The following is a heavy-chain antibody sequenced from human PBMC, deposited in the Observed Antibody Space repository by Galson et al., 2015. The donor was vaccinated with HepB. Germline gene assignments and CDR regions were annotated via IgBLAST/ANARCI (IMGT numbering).Heavy chain of an antibody. D-gene: IGHD4-11*01. Sequence: SLRLSCAASGFTFSSYAMRWVRQAPGKGLEWISLIGGGGDGALYADSVRGRFTISRDNSKNTVYLQVNGLRAEDTAVYYCAKLRGMAHSNYEFDYWGQGTLVTVSS. CDR3: AKLRGMAHSNYEFDY. V-gene: IGHV3-23*01. CDR1: GFTFSSYA. CDR2: IGGGGDGA. J-gene: IGHJ4*02.